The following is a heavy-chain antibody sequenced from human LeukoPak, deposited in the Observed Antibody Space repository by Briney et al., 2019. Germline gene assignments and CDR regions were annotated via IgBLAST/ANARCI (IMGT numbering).Heavy chain of an antibody. Sequence: GGSLRLSCTASGFTFSHYWMSWVRQAPGKGLQWVADIKQDESEKYYVDSVKGRFTISRDNAKNSMYLQMNSLRAEDTAVYYCARDRYCSDSSCPHFDYRGQGTLVTVSS. D-gene: IGHD2-15*01. CDR3: ARDRYCSDSSCPHFDY. CDR1: GFTFSHYW. V-gene: IGHV3-7*01. J-gene: IGHJ4*02. CDR2: IKQDESEK.